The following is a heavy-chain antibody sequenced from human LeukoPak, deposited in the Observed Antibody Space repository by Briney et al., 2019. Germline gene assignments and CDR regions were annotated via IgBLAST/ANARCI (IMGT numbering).Heavy chain of an antibody. D-gene: IGHD3-22*01. CDR1: GFTFSSYA. CDR3: ARDEIADYYDSSGYYSIDY. CDR2: ISYDGSNK. J-gene: IGHJ4*02. V-gene: IGHV3-30-3*01. Sequence: GGSLRLSCAASGFTFSSYAMHWVRQAPGKGLEWVAVISYDGSNKYYADSVKGRFTISRDNSKNTLYLQMNSLRAEDTAVYYCARDEIADYYDSSGYYSIDYWGQGTLVTVSS.